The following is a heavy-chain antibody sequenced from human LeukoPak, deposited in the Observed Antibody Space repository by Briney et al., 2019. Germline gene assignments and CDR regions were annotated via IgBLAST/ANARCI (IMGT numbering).Heavy chain of an antibody. CDR1: GYTFTGYH. CDR2: IYFNSGGT. J-gene: IGHJ3*01. V-gene: IGHV1-2*06. CDR3: ARDRSDAFDF. Sequence: ASVKVSCKAFGYTFTGYHIHWVRQAPGQGLEWMGRIYFNSGGTNYAQKFQGRVTMTRDTSISTAYMELSRLRSDDTAVYYCARDRSDAFDFWGQGTMVTVSS.